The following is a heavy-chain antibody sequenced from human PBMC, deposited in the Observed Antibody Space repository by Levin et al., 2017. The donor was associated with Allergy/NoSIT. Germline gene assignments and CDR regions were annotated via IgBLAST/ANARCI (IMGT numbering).Heavy chain of an antibody. Sequence: SETLSLTCAVYGGSFSGYYWSWIRQPPGKGLEWIGEINHSGSTNYNPSLKSRVTISVDTSKNQFSLKLSSVTAADTAVYYCARKWVVVAATRWFDPWGQGTLVTVSS. CDR2: INHSGST. D-gene: IGHD2-15*01. CDR3: ARKWVVVAATRWFDP. CDR1: GGSFSGYY. J-gene: IGHJ5*02. V-gene: IGHV4-34*01.